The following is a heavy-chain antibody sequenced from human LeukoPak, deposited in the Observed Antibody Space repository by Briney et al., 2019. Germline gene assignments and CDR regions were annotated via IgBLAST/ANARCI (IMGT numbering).Heavy chain of an antibody. CDR2: ISYDGSNK. D-gene: IGHD1-26*01. V-gene: IGHV3-30*18. J-gene: IGHJ4*02. CDR3: AKEFRSGSYDSYYFDY. CDR1: GFTFSSYS. Sequence: EAGGSLRLSCAASGFTFSSYSMNWVRQAPGKGLEWVAVISYDGSNKYYADSVKGRFTISRDNSKNTLYLQMNSLRAEDTAVYYCAKEFRSGSYDSYYFDYWGQGTLVTVSS.